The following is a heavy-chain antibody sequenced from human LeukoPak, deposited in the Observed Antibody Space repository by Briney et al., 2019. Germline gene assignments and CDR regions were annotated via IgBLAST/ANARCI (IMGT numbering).Heavy chain of an antibody. D-gene: IGHD6-6*01. Sequence: SETLSLTCAVYGGSFSGYYWSWIRQPPGKGLEWIEEINHSGSTNYNPSLKSRVTISVDTSKNQFSLKLSSVTAADTAVYYCARVEDSSSSGFDYWGQGTLVTVSS. CDR2: INHSGST. CDR1: GGSFSGYY. J-gene: IGHJ4*02. V-gene: IGHV4-34*01. CDR3: ARVEDSSSSGFDY.